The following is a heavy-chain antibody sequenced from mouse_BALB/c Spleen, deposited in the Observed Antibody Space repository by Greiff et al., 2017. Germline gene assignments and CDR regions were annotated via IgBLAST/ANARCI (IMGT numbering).Heavy chain of an antibody. CDR3: ARWRYAMDY. Sequence: VQLQQSGPELVRPGVSVKISCKGSGYTFTDYAMHWVKQSHAKSLEWIGVISTYYGNTNYNQKFKGKATMTVDKSSSTAYMELARLTSEDSAIYYCARWRYAMDYWGQGTSVTVSS. V-gene: IGHV1-67*01. J-gene: IGHJ4*01. CDR1: GYTFTDYA. CDR2: ISTYYGNT.